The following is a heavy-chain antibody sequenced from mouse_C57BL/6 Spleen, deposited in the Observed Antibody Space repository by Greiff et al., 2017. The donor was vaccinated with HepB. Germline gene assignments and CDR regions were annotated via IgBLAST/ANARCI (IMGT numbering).Heavy chain of an antibody. CDR1: GFTFSDYG. D-gene: IGHD2-4*01. CDR3: AREGLYYEYDVYAMDY. J-gene: IGHJ4*01. Sequence: EVQLVESGGGLVKPGGSLKLSCAASGFTFSDYGMHWVRQAPEKGLEWVAYISSGSSTIYYADTVKGRFTISRDNAKNTLFLQMTSLRSEDTAMYYCAREGLYYEYDVYAMDYWGQGTSVTVSS. CDR2: ISSGSSTI. V-gene: IGHV5-17*01.